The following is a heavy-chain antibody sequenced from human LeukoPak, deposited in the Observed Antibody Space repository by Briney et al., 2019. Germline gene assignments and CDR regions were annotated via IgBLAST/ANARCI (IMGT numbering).Heavy chain of an antibody. Sequence: GGSLRLSCAASGFTFSSYSMNWVRQAPGKGLEWVSSISSSSSYIYYADSVKGRFTISRDNAKNSLYLQMNSLRAEDTAVYYCARQYCSSTSCPLDYWGQGTLVTVSS. D-gene: IGHD2-2*01. CDR1: GFTFSSYS. CDR3: ARQYCSSTSCPLDY. J-gene: IGHJ4*02. CDR2: ISSSSSYI. V-gene: IGHV3-21*01.